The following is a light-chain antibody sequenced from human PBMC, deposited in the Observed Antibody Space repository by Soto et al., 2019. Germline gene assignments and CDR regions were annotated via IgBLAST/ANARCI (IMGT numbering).Light chain of an antibody. CDR1: QRXLYSSNNKNY. V-gene: IGKV4-1*01. Sequence: IVMTQSXDSVAVXXXXVXTXXXXSSQRXLYSSNNKNYLAWYQQKPGQPPKLLIYWASTRESGVPDRFSGSGSGTDFTLTISSLQAEDVAVYYCQQYYSTPPTFGGGTKVDIK. CDR2: WAS. J-gene: IGKJ4*01. CDR3: QQYYSTPPT.